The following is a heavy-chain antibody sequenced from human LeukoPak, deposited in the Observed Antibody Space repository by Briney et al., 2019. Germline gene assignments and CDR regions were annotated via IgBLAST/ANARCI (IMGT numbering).Heavy chain of an antibody. CDR2: IGATGDET. V-gene: IGHV3-23*01. D-gene: IGHD5-24*01. J-gene: IGHJ4*02. CDR1: GFPFKNHG. Sequence: TGGSLRLSCATSGFPFKNHGMSWVRQAPGKGLEWVSAIGATGDETFYADSVKGRFTISRDNSKNMLYLQMNSLRAEDTAVYYCAKDRIKDGYNNYWGQGILVTVSS. CDR3: AKDRIKDGYNNY.